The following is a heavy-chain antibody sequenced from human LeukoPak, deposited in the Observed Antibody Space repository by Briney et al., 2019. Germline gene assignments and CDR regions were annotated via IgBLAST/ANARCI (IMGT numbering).Heavy chain of an antibody. Sequence: SGTLSLTCAVSGGSISSSNWWSWVRQPPGKGLEWIGEIYHSGSTNYNPSLKSRVTISVDKSKNQFSLKLSSVTAADTAVYYCARDLRSPVSVSGSSFLTGGDYWGQGTLVTVSS. J-gene: IGHJ4*02. D-gene: IGHD6-13*01. CDR1: GGSISSSNW. V-gene: IGHV4-4*02. CDR2: IYHSGST. CDR3: ARDLRSPVSVSGSSFLTGGDY.